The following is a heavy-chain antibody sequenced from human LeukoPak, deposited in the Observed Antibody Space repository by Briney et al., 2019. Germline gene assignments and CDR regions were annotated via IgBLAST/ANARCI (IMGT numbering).Heavy chain of an antibody. V-gene: IGHV4-59*08. D-gene: IGHD3-9*01. CDR1: GGSISSYY. CDR2: IYYSGST. CDR3: ARRNYDILTGYYFDY. Sequence: SESLSLTCTVSGGSISSYYWSWIRQPPGKGLEWIGYIYYSGSTNYNPSLKSRVTISVDTSKNQFSLKLSSVTAADTAVYYCARRNYDILTGYYFDYWGQGTLVTVSS. J-gene: IGHJ4*02.